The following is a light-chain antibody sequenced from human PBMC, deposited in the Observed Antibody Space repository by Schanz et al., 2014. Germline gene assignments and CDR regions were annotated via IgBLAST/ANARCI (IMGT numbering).Light chain of an antibody. CDR3: QQRSNWHLT. Sequence: EIVLAQSPATLSLSPGERATLSCGASQSVSSNYLAWYQKRPGLAPRLLIYEASSRATGIPDRFSASGSGTDFTLTISSLEPEDFAVYYCQQRSNWHLTFGGGTKVEIK. CDR1: QSVSSNY. CDR2: EAS. V-gene: IGKV3D-20*02. J-gene: IGKJ4*01.